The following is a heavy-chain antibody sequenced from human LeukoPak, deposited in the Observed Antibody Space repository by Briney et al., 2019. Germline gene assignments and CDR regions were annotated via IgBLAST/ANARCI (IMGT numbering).Heavy chain of an antibody. D-gene: IGHD6-19*01. V-gene: IGHV4-38-2*02. CDR1: GYSISSGYY. J-gene: IGHJ4*02. Sequence: PETLSLTCTVSGYSISSGYYWGWIRQSPGKGLEWIGSIYHAGSTFHNPSLKSRVTISVDTPKNQFSLKVNSVTAADTAVYYCARGYNSGWYAYWGQGTLVTVSS. CDR2: IYHAGST. CDR3: ARGYNSGWYAY.